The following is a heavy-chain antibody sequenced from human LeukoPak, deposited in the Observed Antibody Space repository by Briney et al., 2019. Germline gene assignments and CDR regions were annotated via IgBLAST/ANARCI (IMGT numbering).Heavy chain of an antibody. V-gene: IGHV3-11*03. Sequence: PGGSLRLSCAASGFTFSDYYMSWIRQAPGKGLEWVSYISSSSSYTNYADSVKGRFTISRDNSKNTLYLQMNSLRAEDTAVYYCARSPLYSSGYFFDYWGQGTLVTVSS. J-gene: IGHJ4*02. D-gene: IGHD6-19*01. CDR1: GFTFSDYY. CDR3: ARSPLYSSGYFFDY. CDR2: ISSSSSYT.